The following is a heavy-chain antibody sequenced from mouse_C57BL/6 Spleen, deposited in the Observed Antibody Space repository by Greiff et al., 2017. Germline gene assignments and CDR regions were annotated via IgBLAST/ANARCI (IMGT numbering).Heavy chain of an antibody. V-gene: IGHV1-47*01. D-gene: IGHD3-1*01. CDR1: GYTFTTYP. J-gene: IGHJ2*02. Sequence: QVQLQQSGAELVKPGASVKMSCKASGYTFTTYPIEWMKQNHGKSLEWIGNFHPYNDDTKYNEKFKGKATLTVDKSSSTVYLELSRLTSDDSAVYYCASGNCTNLGDYMDYWGQGTSLTVSS. CDR3: ASGNCTNLGDYMDY. CDR2: FHPYNDDT.